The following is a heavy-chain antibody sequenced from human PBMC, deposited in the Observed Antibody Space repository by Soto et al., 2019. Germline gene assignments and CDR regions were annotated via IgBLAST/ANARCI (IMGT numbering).Heavy chain of an antibody. CDR1: GYTFTHYG. CDR3: ARDLHSGGKYWYFDI. J-gene: IGHJ2*01. Sequence: QVQLVQSGAEVKKPGASVKVSCKASGYTFTHYGITWVRQAPGQGLEWMGWINSFSGDTNYPQKLQRRLTMTTDTSTNTVYMELRNLRSDDTAVYYCARDLHSGGKYWYFDIWGRGILVTVSS. D-gene: IGHD2-15*01. V-gene: IGHV1-18*01. CDR2: INSFSGDT.